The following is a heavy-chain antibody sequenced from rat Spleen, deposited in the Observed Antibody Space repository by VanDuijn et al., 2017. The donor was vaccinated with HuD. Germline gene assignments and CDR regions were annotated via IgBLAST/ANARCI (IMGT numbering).Heavy chain of an antibody. J-gene: IGHJ3*01. CDR2: ISSGGGGT. V-gene: IGHV5-20*01. CDR3: TAVGED. D-gene: IGHD1-1*01. Sequence: EVQLVESGGDLVQPGRSLKLSCAASGFTFSDYYMAWVRQAPKKGLEWVASISSGGGGTYYPDSVKDRFTISSDNAKSTLYLQMDSLRSEDTAMYYCTAVGEDWGQGTLVTVSS. CDR1: GFTFSDYY.